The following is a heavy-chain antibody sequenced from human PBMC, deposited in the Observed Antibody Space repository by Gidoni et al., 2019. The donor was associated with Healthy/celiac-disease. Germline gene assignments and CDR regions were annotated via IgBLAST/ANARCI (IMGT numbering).Heavy chain of an antibody. Sequence: EVQLLESGGGLVQPGGSLRLSCAASGFTFSSYAMSWVRQAPGKGLGWVSAISGSGGSTYYADSVKGRFTISRDNSKNTLYLQMNSLRAEDTAVYYCAKDYGGNSELAPEDAFDIWGQGTMVTVSS. CDR3: AKDYGGNSELAPEDAFDI. J-gene: IGHJ3*02. CDR2: ISGSGGST. D-gene: IGHD4-17*01. V-gene: IGHV3-23*01. CDR1: GFTFSSYA.